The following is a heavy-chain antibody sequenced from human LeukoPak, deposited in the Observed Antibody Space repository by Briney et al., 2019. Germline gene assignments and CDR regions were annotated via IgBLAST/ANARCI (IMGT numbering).Heavy chain of an antibody. V-gene: IGHV3-21*01. Sequence: GGSLRLSCAASGFTFSSYSMNWVRQAPGKGLEWVSSISSSSSYMYYADSVKGRFTISRDNAKNSLYLQMNSLRAEDTAVYYCARDRLDPRYQLLSRYYGMDVWGQGTTVTVSS. J-gene: IGHJ6*02. D-gene: IGHD2-2*01. CDR2: ISSSSSYM. CDR1: GFTFSSYS. CDR3: ARDRLDPRYQLLSRYYGMDV.